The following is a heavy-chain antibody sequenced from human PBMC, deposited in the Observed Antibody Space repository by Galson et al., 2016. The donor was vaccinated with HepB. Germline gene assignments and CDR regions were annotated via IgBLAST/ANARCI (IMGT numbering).Heavy chain of an antibody. D-gene: IGHD3-22*01. CDR3: ATLIGDTSDI. CDR2: ITSDGSNQ. J-gene: IGHJ3*02. V-gene: IGHV3-30*03. Sequence: SLRLSCAASGVTFSSYVMHWVRQAPGKGLEWVAVITSDGSNQYYADSVNGRFTISRDNSRNTLYLQMNSLRVEDTAVYHCATLIGDTSDIWGQGTMVTVSP. CDR1: GVTFSSYV.